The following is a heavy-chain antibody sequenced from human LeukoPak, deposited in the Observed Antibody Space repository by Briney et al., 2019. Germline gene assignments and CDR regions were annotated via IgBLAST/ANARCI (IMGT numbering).Heavy chain of an antibody. CDR3: ARGTRKSTVTGY. CDR2: IEGDGSRS. Sequence: PGGSLRLSCAASGFTFSSFWMHWVRQAPGKGLVWVSRIEGDGSRSTYADSVKGRFTISRDNAKNTLYLQMNSLRAEDTAVYYCARGTRKSTVTGYWGQGTLVTVSS. CDR1: GFTFSSFW. D-gene: IGHD4-17*01. J-gene: IGHJ4*02. V-gene: IGHV3-74*01.